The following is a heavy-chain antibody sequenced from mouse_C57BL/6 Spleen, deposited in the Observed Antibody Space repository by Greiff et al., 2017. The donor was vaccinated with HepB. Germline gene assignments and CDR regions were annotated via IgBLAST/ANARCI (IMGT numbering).Heavy chain of an antibody. D-gene: IGHD3-3*01. CDR1: GYTFTSYW. Sequence: QVQLKEPGAELVMPGASVKLSCKASGYTFTSYWMHWVKQRPGQGLEWIGEIDPSDSYTNYNQKFKGKSTLTVDKSSSTAYMQLSSLTSEDSAVYYCARAGDPLDSWGQGTTLTVSS. CDR2: IDPSDSYT. J-gene: IGHJ2*01. V-gene: IGHV1-69*01. CDR3: ARAGDPLDS.